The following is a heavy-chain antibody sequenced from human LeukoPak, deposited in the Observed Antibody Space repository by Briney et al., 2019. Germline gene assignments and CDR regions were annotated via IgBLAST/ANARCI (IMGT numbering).Heavy chain of an antibody. CDR3: ASTGYCIGGSCYSNYFDH. CDR1: GVSITSFY. D-gene: IGHD2-15*01. Sequence: SETLSLTCTVSGVSITSFYWSWIRQPPGKGLEWIGYIYFSGSTNYNPSLKSRVTVSLDTTKNQVSLKLSSVSAADTAVYYCASTGYCIGGSCYSNYFDHWGQGTLVTVSS. CDR2: IYFSGST. J-gene: IGHJ4*02. V-gene: IGHV4-59*08.